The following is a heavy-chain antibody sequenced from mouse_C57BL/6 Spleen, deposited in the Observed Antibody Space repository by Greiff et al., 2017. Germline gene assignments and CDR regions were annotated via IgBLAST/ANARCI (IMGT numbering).Heavy chain of an antibody. CDR3: ARGSSGYDY. V-gene: IGHV1-61*01. Sequence: QVQLKQPGAELVRPGSSVKLSCKASGYTFTSYWMDWVKQRPGQGLEWIGNIYPSDSETHYNQKFKDKATLTVDKSSSTAYMQLSSLTSEDSAVYYCARGSSGYDYWGQGTTLTVSS. D-gene: IGHD3-2*02. CDR1: GYTFTSYW. J-gene: IGHJ2*01. CDR2: IYPSDSET.